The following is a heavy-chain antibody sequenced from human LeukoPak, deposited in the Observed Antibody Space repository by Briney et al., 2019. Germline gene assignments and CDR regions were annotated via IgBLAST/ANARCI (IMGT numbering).Heavy chain of an antibody. CDR1: GGSISSYY. CDR3: TRHEWHYDILTGYYGDYYMDV. J-gene: IGHJ6*03. Sequence: SETLSLTCTVSGGSISSYYWSWIRQPPGKGLEWIGYIYYSGSTNYNPSLKSRVTISVDTSKNQFSLKLSSVTAADTAVYYCTRHEWHYDILTGYYGDYYMDVWGKGTTVTVSS. D-gene: IGHD3-9*01. CDR2: IYYSGST. V-gene: IGHV4-59*01.